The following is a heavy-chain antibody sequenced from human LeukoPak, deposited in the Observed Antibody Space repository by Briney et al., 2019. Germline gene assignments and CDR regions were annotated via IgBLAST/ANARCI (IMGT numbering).Heavy chain of an antibody. Sequence: GGSLRLSCSASGFTFTTYGMNWVRQAPGKGLEWVSGIGGSGTRTYYAHSVKGRFTISRDNSKNTLYLQMNSLRDEDTAVYYCAKDSHWILFDDWGQGTLATVSS. CDR1: GFTFTTYG. CDR2: IGGSGTRT. CDR3: AKDSHWILFDD. J-gene: IGHJ4*02. V-gene: IGHV3-23*01. D-gene: IGHD2-2*03.